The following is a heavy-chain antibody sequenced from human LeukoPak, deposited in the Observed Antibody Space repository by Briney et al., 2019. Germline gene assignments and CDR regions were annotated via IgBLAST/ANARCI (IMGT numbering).Heavy chain of an antibody. CDR3: ASLAVDLWDVLLWFGVAPYYCYYYMDV. J-gene: IGHJ6*03. Sequence: PSETLSFKCTVYAGSISSSSYYWGWIRQPPGKGLEWIGGIYYSGSTYYNPSLKSRVTISVDTSTYKFSLKLSSVTAADTAVYYWASLAVDLWDVLLWFGVAPYYCYYYMDVWGKGTTVTISS. CDR1: AGSISSSSYY. CDR2: IYYSGST. V-gene: IGHV4-39*01. D-gene: IGHD3-10*01.